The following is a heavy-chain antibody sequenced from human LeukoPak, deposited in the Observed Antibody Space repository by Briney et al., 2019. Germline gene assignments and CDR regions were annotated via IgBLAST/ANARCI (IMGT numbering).Heavy chain of an antibody. CDR3: AKDRNVYCSSTSCSSEFDY. CDR1: GFTFSGYV. J-gene: IGHJ4*02. D-gene: IGHD2-2*01. V-gene: IGHV3-23*01. CDR2: ISGSGGST. Sequence: GGSLRLSCAASGFTFSGYVMSWVRRAPGKGLEWVSAISGSGGSTYYADSVKGRFTISRDNSKNTLYLQMNSLRAEDTAVYYCAKDRNVYCSSTSCSSEFDYWGQGTLVTVSS.